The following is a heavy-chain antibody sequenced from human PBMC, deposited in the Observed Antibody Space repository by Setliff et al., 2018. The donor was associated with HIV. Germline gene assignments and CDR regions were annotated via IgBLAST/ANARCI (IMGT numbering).Heavy chain of an antibody. V-gene: IGHV4-39*07. Sequence: SETLSLTCTVSGGSISSSSYYWGWIRQPPGQRLEWIGSIFYSGTTYYNPSLKSRVTISVHTSKNQFSLKLSSVTAADAAVYYCARGRKGTVITPNWYFDLWGRGTLVTVSS. D-gene: IGHD4-17*01. CDR2: IFYSGTT. CDR1: GGSISSSSYY. J-gene: IGHJ2*01. CDR3: ARGRKGTVITPNWYFDL.